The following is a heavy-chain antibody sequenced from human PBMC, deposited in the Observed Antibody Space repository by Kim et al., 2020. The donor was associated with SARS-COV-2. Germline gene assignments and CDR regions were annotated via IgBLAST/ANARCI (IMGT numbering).Heavy chain of an antibody. Sequence: GGSLRLSCAASGFIFSNYGMHWVRQAPGKGLQWVTFITNDGGIKYYADSVKGRFTISRDNSKSTMYLQMNSLTPEDTAVYYCAKDRSATWSLDYWGQGTLVTVSS. J-gene: IGHJ4*02. CDR1: GFIFSNYG. CDR2: ITNDGGIK. CDR3: AKDRSATWSLDY. D-gene: IGHD2-8*02. V-gene: IGHV3-30*18.